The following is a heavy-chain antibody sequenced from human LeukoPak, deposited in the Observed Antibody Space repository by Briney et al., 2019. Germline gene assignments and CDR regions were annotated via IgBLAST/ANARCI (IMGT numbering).Heavy chain of an antibody. CDR2: ISSSSSYT. Sequence: GGSLRLSCTAFGFTFSDYYMSRIRQAPGKGLEWVSYISSSSSYTKYADSVKGRFTISRDNAKNSLYLQMNSLRAEDTAVYYCARQYIATAGTGGDSWGQGTLVTVSS. V-gene: IGHV3-11*03. J-gene: IGHJ4*02. CDR1: GFTFSDYY. CDR3: ARQYIATAGTGGDS. D-gene: IGHD6-13*01.